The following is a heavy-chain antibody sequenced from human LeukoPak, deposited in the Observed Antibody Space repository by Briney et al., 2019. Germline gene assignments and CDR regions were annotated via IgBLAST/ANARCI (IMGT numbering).Heavy chain of an antibody. CDR2: IYYAGST. D-gene: IGHD1-26*01. CDR3: ARHKVGLEVGNPNWFDP. V-gene: IGHV4-39*01. CDR1: GDSISSSSYY. Sequence: PSETLSLTCNVSGDSISSSSYYWSWIRVPPGTGLEWIGSIYYAGSTYYNPSLKSRVTLSVDTSKNQFSLKLSSVTAADTAVYYCARHKVGLEVGNPNWFDPWGQGTLVTVSS. J-gene: IGHJ5*02.